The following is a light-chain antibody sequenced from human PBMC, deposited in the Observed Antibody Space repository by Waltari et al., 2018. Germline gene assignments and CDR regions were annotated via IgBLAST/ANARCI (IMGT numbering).Light chain of an antibody. CDR1: QSLGSF. CDR2: GIS. J-gene: IGKJ3*01. Sequence: EIVMTQSPATLSVSPGARVTLSCRASQSLGSFLAWYQQKLGHAPRRLISGISTRATGIPARFSGSGSGTDFTLTISSLESEDFAVYYCQQYKSWPLTFGPGTKVDIK. V-gene: IGKV3-15*01. CDR3: QQYKSWPLT.